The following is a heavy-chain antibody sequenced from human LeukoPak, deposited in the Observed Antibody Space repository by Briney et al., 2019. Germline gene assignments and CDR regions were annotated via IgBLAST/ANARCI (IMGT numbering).Heavy chain of an antibody. Sequence: SETLSLTCTVSGGSISSGSYYWGWIRQPPGKGLEWIGSIYYSGSTYYNPSLKSRVTISVDTSKNQFSLKLSSVTAADTAVYYCARDLVITSPGWGQGTLVTVSS. CDR3: ARDLVITSPG. CDR2: IYYSGST. CDR1: GGSISSGSYY. V-gene: IGHV4-39*07. J-gene: IGHJ4*02. D-gene: IGHD3-22*01.